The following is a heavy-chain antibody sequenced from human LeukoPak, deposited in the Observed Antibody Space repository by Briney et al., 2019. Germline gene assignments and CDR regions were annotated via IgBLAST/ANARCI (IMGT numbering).Heavy chain of an antibody. CDR3: ARSLGPFDP. V-gene: IGHV3-30-3*01. CDR2: ISYDGSNK. CDR1: GFTFSSYA. Sequence: GRSLRLSCAASGFTFSSYAMHRVRQAPGKGLEWVAVISYDGSNKYYADSVKGRFTISRDNSKNTLYLQMNSLRAEDTAVYYCARSLGPFDPWGQGTLVTVSS. J-gene: IGHJ5*02.